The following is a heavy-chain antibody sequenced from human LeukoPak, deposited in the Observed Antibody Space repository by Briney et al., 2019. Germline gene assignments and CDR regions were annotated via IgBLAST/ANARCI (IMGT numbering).Heavy chain of an antibody. V-gene: IGHV4-31*03. J-gene: IGHJ4*02. CDR3: AREGDSYGPYFDY. CDR2: IYYSGST. Sequence: PSQTLSLTCTVSGGSISSGGYYWSWIRQHPGKGLEWIGYIYYSGSTYYNPSLKSRVTISVDTSKNQFSLKLSSVTAADTAVYYCAREGDSYGPYFDYWGQGTLVTVSS. D-gene: IGHD5-18*01. CDR1: GGSISSGGYY.